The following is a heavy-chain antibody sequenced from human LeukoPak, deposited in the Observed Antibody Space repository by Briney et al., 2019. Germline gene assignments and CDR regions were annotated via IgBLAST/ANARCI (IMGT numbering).Heavy chain of an antibody. Sequence: GGSLRLSCTVSGFTVSSNSMSWVRQAPGKGLEWVSFIYSDNTHYSDSVKGRFTISRDNSKNTLYLQMNSLRAEDTAVYYCARRAGAYSHPYDYWGQGTLDTVSS. CDR2: IYSDNT. CDR3: ARRAGAYSHPYDY. CDR1: GFTVSSNS. D-gene: IGHD4/OR15-4a*01. V-gene: IGHV3-53*01. J-gene: IGHJ4*02.